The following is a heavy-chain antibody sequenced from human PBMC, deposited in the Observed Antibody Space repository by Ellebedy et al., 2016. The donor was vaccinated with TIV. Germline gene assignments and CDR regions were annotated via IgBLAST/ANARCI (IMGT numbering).Heavy chain of an antibody. V-gene: IGHV3-23*01. J-gene: IGHJ3*02. CDR3: AKRRGYSYDDHAFDI. D-gene: IGHD5-18*01. Sequence: SVKGRFSISRDNSKNTLDLQMNSLRVEDTAVYYCAKRRGYSYDDHAFDIWGQGTVVTVSS.